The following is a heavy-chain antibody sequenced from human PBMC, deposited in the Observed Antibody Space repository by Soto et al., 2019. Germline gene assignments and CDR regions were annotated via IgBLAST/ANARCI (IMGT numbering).Heavy chain of an antibody. CDR1: GYTFTGYY. CDR3: ARDTRPLNIAGRPGAFDI. V-gene: IGHV1-2*04. D-gene: IGHD6-6*01. J-gene: IGHJ3*02. Sequence: QVQLVQSGAEVKKPGASVKVSCKASGYTFTGYYMHWVRQAPGQGLESMGWINPNSGGTNYAQKFQGWVTMIRDKPISTAYMELSRLRSDDTAEYYCARDTRPLNIAGRPGAFDIWGQGTMVTVSS. CDR2: INPNSGGT.